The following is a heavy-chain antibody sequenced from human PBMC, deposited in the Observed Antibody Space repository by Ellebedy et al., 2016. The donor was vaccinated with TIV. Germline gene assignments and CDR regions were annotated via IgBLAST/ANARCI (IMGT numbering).Heavy chain of an antibody. CDR1: GYTFTGNF. CDR3: ARDILTGYYHYYYYGMDV. CDR2: INPNSGGT. V-gene: IGHV1-2*02. Sequence: ASVKVSCKASGYTFTGNFMHWVRQAPGQGLEWMGWINPNSGGTNYAQKFQGRVTMTRDTSISTAYMELSRLRSDDTAVYYCARDILTGYYHYYYYGMDVWGQGTTVTVSS. D-gene: IGHD3-9*01. J-gene: IGHJ6*02.